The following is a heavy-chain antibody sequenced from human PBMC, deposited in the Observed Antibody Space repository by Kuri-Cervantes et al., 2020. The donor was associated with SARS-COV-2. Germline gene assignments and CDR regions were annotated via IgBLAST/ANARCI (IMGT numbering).Heavy chain of an antibody. Sequence: ASVKVSCKASGYTFTSYYMHWVRQAPGQGLERMGIINPSGGSTSYAQKFQGRVTMTEDTSTDTAYMELSSLRSEDTAVYYCATDFAYSGSLWMGHWGQGTLVTVSS. D-gene: IGHD1-26*01. CDR2: INPSGGST. CDR1: GYTFTSYY. CDR3: ATDFAYSGSLWMGH. J-gene: IGHJ4*02. V-gene: IGHV1-46*01.